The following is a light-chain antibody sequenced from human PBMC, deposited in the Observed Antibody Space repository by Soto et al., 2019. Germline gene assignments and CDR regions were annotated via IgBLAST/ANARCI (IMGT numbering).Light chain of an antibody. J-gene: IGKJ2*01. CDR2: AAA. V-gene: IGKV1-39*01. CDR1: QSIRSY. CDR3: QQCYSTPHT. Sequence: DIQMTQSPSSLSASVGDRVTITCRASQSIRSYLNWYQQKPGKAPKLLIYAAASLQSGVPSRFSGSGSGTDFALTISSLQPEDFGTYYCQQCYSTPHTFGQGTKLEI.